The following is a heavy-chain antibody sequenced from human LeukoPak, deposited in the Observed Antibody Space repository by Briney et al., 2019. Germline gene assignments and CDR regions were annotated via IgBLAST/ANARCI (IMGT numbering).Heavy chain of an antibody. V-gene: IGHV4-39*07. D-gene: IGHD3-3*01. CDR3: ARDPTIFGVVSAFDI. CDR2: IYYSGST. Sequence: SETLSLTCTVSGGSISSSSYYWGWIRQPPGKGLEWIGSIYYSGSTYYNPSLKSRVTISVDTSKNQFSLKLSSVTAADTAVYYCARDPTIFGVVSAFDIWGQGTMVTVSS. CDR1: GGSISSSSYY. J-gene: IGHJ3*02.